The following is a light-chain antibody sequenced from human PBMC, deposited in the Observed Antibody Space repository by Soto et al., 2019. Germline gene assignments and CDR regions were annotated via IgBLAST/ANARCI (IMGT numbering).Light chain of an antibody. V-gene: IGKV1-12*01. CDR1: QNAGSW. J-gene: IGKJ4*01. CDR3: QHADGLRALT. CDR2: HTS. Sequence: DIQMTQSPPFVSASVGDRVTISCRASQNAGSWLSWFHQKPGGAPNLLIFHTSRLQTGVPSRFAGRGSGTEFKLTISSLQPEDFGTYYCQHADGLRALTFGGGTTVEI.